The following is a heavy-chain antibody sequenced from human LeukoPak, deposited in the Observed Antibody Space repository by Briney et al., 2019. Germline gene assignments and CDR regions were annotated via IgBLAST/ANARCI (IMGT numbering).Heavy chain of an antibody. Sequence: GASVKVSCKASGYTFTSYYMHWVRQAPGQGLEWMGIINPSGGSTSYAQKFQGRVTMTRDTSTSTVYMELSNLRSEDTAVYYCARDFSADPIQGGARAFDIWGQGTMVTVSS. CDR1: GYTFTSYY. J-gene: IGHJ3*02. CDR3: ARDFSADPIQGGARAFDI. D-gene: IGHD6-13*01. V-gene: IGHV1-46*01. CDR2: INPSGGST.